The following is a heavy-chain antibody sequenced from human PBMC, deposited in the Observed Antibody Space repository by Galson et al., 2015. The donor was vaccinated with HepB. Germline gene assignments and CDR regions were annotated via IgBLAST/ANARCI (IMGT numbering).Heavy chain of an antibody. Sequence: FLRLPCAASGFTVSSNYMSWVRQAPGQGLEWVSVIYSGGRTYYADSVKGRFTISRDNSKNTLYLQMNSLRAEDTAVYYCARDGYSSSWYVRYFDLWGRGTLVTVSS. V-gene: IGHV3-66*01. CDR3: ARDGYSSSWYVRYFDL. D-gene: IGHD6-13*01. CDR1: GFTVSSNY. CDR2: IYSGGRT. J-gene: IGHJ2*01.